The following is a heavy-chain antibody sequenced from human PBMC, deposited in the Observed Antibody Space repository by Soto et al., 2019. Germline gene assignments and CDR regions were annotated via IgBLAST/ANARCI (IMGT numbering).Heavy chain of an antibody. CDR2: INPIIGTT. J-gene: IGHJ4*02. V-gene: IGHV1-69*08. CDR3: VTSGSPTRHLAN. Sequence: QVQVVQSGAEVRKPGSSVKVSCKASGGTFSSYTINWIRQAPGQGLEWMGSINPIIGTTHFAQKFQGRVSITADRSTSTTYLEVISLGSEDTAMYYCVTSGSPTRHLANWGQGTLVTVSS. D-gene: IGHD1-26*01. CDR1: GGTFSSYT.